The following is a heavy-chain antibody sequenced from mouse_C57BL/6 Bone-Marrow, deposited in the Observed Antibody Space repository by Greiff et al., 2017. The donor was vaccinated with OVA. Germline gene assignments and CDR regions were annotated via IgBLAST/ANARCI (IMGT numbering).Heavy chain of an antibody. CDR3: ANSNSYYYAMDY. D-gene: IGHD2-5*01. CDR1: GFSLTSYG. J-gene: IGHJ4*01. V-gene: IGHV2-5*01. CDR2: IWRGGST. Sequence: VKLVESGPGLVQPSQSLSITCTVSGFSLTSYGVHWVRQSPGKGLEWLGVIWRGGSTDYNAAFMSRLSITKDNSKSQVFFKMNSLQADDTAIYYCANSNSYYYAMDYWGQGTSVTVSS.